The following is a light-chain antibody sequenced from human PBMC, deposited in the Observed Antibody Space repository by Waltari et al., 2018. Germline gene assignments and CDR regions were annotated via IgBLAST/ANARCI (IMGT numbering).Light chain of an antibody. J-gene: IGLJ2*01. Sequence: QSVLTQPPSVSAAPRQRVTISCSGSTSNIGNKVLNWSPQLPGKAPKLLIYYDDLLPSGVSDRFSGSKSGTSASLAISGLQSEDEADYYCSAWDDSLNGPVFGGGTKLTVL. V-gene: IGLV1-36*01. CDR3: SAWDDSLNGPV. CDR1: TSNIGNKV. CDR2: YDD.